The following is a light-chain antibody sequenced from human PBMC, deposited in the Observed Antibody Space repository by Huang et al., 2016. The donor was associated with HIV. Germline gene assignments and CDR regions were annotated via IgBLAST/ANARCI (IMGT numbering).Light chain of an antibody. CDR2: ATS. CDR1: QGIGNS. J-gene: IGKJ1*01. V-gene: IGKV1-NL1*01. Sequence: DIQMTQSPSSLSASVGDRVTITCRASQGIGNSLAWYQQKPEKAPRLLLYATSTLESGGASRFSGGGSGTHYTLTINTLQPEDIASYYCQQYHSLPWTFGQGTKVEIK. CDR3: QQYHSLPWT.